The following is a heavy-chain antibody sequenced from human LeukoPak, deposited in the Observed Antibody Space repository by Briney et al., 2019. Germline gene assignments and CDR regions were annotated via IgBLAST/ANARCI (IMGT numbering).Heavy chain of an antibody. J-gene: IGHJ4*02. Sequence: TSETLSLTCSVSDYSISSGYFWGWIRQPPGKGLEWIGSIYHSGSTHYNPSLKSRVTISVDTSKNQFSLKLSSVTAADTAVYYCARLGTAMVTSIDYWGQGNLVTVSS. CDR3: ARLGTAMVTSIDY. CDR1: DYSISSGYF. V-gene: IGHV4-38-2*02. D-gene: IGHD5-18*01. CDR2: IYHSGST.